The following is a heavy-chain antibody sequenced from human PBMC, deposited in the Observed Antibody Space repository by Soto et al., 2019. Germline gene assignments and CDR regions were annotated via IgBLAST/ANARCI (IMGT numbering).Heavy chain of an antibody. J-gene: IGHJ4*02. CDR2: INPILDST. D-gene: IGHD6-25*01. CDR1: GIMSSGYG. V-gene: IGHV1-69*09. Sequence: QEQVVQSGPAMKEPGSSVKVSCRASGIMSSGYGFSWVRQAPGQGLEWVGMINPILDSTHYAQNLQGRVSLSGVKSRNTAYLEVTSLTREDTAICFCATMKRARLDSWGRGTVVTVSS. CDR3: ATMKRARLDS.